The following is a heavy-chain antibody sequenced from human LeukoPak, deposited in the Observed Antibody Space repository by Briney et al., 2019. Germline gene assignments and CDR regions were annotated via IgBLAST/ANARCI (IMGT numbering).Heavy chain of an antibody. CDR3: ARLRSKYWFDP. D-gene: IGHD4-11*01. J-gene: IGHJ5*02. CDR2: ITSSGNTM. CDR1: GFTFSSYE. V-gene: IGHV3-48*03. Sequence: GGSLRLSCAAPGFTFSSYEMNWVRQAQGKGLEWVSFITSSGNTMYYADSVKGRFTISRDNAKNSLYLQMNSLRADDTAVYYCARLRSKYWFDPWGQGTLVTVSS.